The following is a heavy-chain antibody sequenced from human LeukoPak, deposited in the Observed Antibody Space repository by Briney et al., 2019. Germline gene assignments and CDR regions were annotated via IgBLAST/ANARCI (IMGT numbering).Heavy chain of an antibody. CDR3: ARESYYDSSGYYDYYYGMDV. CDR1: GGSISSGRYY. D-gene: IGHD3-22*01. Sequence: SETLSLTCTVSGGSISSGRYYWGWIRQPPGKGLDWIGSIYYSGSTSYNPSLKSRVTISVDTSKNQFSLKLSSVTAADTAVYYCARESYYDSSGYYDYYYGMDVWGQGTTVTVSS. V-gene: IGHV4-39*02. CDR2: IYYSGST. J-gene: IGHJ6*02.